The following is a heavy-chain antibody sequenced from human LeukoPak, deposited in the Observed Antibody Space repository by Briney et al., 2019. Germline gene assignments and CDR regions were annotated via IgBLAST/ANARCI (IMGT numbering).Heavy chain of an antibody. J-gene: IGHJ4*02. CDR1: GHTFTNYG. D-gene: IGHD5-12*01. V-gene: IGHV1-2*02. CDR3: ARDPSNSGYDYLYYFDY. CDR2: INPDNGGT. Sequence: GASVNVSCKASGHTFTNYGISWVRQAPGQGLEWMGWINPDNGGTNYAQKFQGRVTMTRDMSISTAYMELSRLRSDDTAVYYCARDPSNSGYDYLYYFDYWGQGTLVTVSS.